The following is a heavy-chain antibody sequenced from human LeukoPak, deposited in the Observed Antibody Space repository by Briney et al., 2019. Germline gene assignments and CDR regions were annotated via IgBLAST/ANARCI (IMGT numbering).Heavy chain of an antibody. CDR2: TSNSGYP. V-gene: IGHV4-30-4*08. D-gene: IGHD3-9*01. CDR1: GGSIRTSEDH. Sequence: PSQTLSLTCTVSGGSIRTSEDHWTWIRQHPGKGLEWIGYTSNSGYPDSNPSLKSRVTISLDTSKNQFSLKLSSVTAADTAVYYCARAPYDILTGYFLFDSWGQGTLVTVSS. CDR3: ARAPYDILTGYFLFDS. J-gene: IGHJ4*02.